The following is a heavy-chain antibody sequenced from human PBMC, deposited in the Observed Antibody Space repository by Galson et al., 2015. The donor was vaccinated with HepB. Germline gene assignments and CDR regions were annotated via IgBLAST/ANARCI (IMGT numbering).Heavy chain of an antibody. V-gene: IGHV4-30-4*01. Sequence: TLSLTCTVSGSSISSGDYYWSWIRQPPGKGLEWIGYIYYSGSTYYNPSLKSRVTISVDTSKNQFSLKLSSVTAADTAVYYCARDTYYYDSSTSAQWYFDLWGRGTLVTVSS. D-gene: IGHD3-22*01. J-gene: IGHJ2*01. CDR2: IYYSGST. CDR3: ARDTYYYDSSTSAQWYFDL. CDR1: GSSISSGDYY.